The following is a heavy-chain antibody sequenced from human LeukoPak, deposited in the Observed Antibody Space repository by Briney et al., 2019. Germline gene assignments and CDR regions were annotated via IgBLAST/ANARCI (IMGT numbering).Heavy chain of an antibody. CDR1: GGTFSSYA. Sequence: SVKVSCKASGGTFSSYAISWVRQAPGQGLEWMGGIIPIFGTANYAQKFQGRVTITADESTSTAYMELRSLRSDDTAVYYCARVSIDYDSSGYYGYYFDYWGQGTLVTVSS. D-gene: IGHD3-22*01. J-gene: IGHJ4*02. CDR2: IIPIFGTA. V-gene: IGHV1-69*13. CDR3: ARVSIDYDSSGYYGYYFDY.